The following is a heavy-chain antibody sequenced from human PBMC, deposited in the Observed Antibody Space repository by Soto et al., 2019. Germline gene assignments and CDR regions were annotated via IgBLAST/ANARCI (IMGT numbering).Heavy chain of an antibody. V-gene: IGHV4-39*01. Sequence: QLQLQESGPGLVKPSETLSLTCTVSGGSISSSSYYWGWIRQPPGKGLEWIGSIYYSGSTYYNPSLKSRVTISVDTSKNQFSLKLSSVTAADTAVYYCASSPRPYDFWSGYYSVVNWFDPWGQGTLVTVSS. D-gene: IGHD3-3*01. CDR1: GGSISSSSYY. CDR3: ASSPRPYDFWSGYYSVVNWFDP. J-gene: IGHJ5*02. CDR2: IYYSGST.